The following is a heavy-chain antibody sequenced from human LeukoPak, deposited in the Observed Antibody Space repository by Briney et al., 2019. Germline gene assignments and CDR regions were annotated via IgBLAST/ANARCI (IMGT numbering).Heavy chain of an antibody. V-gene: IGHV1-18*04. CDR1: GYNFISYG. J-gene: IGHJ3*02. Sequence: ASLKVSCKASGYNFISYGISWVRQAPGQGLEWMGWISPYNGKTSYAQKFQGRVTLTTDTSTSTVHMELRSLRSDDTAVYYCARDYSVTRLALEGAFDIWGQGTMVTVSS. CDR3: ARDYSVTRLALEGAFDI. CDR2: ISPYNGKT. D-gene: IGHD3-10*01.